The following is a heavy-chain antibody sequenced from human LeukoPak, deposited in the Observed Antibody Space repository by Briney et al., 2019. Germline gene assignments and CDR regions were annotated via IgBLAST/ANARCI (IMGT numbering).Heavy chain of an antibody. J-gene: IGHJ5*02. CDR2: MNPNSGNT. D-gene: IGHD2-2*01. V-gene: IGHV1-8*01. CDR1: GYTFTSYD. CDR3: ARTLLYCSTTSCYHNWFDP. Sequence: ASVKVSCKASGYTFTSYDINWVRQATGQGLEWMGWMNPNSGNTGYTQKFQGRVTITRNTSISTAYMGLSSLRSEDTALYYCARTLLYCSTTSCYHNWFDPWGQGTLVTVSS.